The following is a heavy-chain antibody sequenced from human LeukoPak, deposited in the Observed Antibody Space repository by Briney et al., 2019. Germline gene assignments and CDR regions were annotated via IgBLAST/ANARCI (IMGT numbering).Heavy chain of an antibody. Sequence: PGGSLRLSCAASGFTFSSYTMSWVRQAPGKGLEWVSAISGSGGSTYYADSVKGRFTISRDNSKNTLYLQMNSLRAEDTAVYYCAKRRDFWSGYYRWGQGTLVTVSS. D-gene: IGHD3-3*01. J-gene: IGHJ4*02. CDR2: ISGSGGST. CDR3: AKRRDFWSGYYR. CDR1: GFTFSSYT. V-gene: IGHV3-23*01.